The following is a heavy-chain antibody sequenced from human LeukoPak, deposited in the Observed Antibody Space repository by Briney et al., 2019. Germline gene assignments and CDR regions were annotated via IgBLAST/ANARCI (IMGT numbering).Heavy chain of an antibody. CDR3: AFHFVLVPTTIGYYYGMGV. CDR2: NIPIFGTA. CDR1: GGTFSRNA. V-gene: IGHV1-69*13. D-gene: IGHD2-2*02. J-gene: IGHJ6*02. Sequence: GASVKVSCKASGGTFSRNAISWVRQAPGQGLEWMGGNIPIFGTADYAQKFQGRVTITADESTSTAYMELSSLRSEDTAVYFCAFHFVLVPTTIGYYYGMGVWGQGTTVTVSS.